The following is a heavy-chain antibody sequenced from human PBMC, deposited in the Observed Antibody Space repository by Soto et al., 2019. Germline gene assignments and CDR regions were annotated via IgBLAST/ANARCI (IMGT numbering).Heavy chain of an antibody. CDR3: AKGVYDSSGYYYVD. V-gene: IGHV3-23*01. D-gene: IGHD3-22*01. Sequence: EVQLLESGGGLVQPGGSLRLSCAASGFTFSSYAMSWVRQAPGKGPEWVSAISGSGGSTYYADSVKGRFTISRDNSKNTLYLQMNSLRAEDTAVYYCAKGVYDSSGYYYVDWGQGTLVTVSS. CDR1: GFTFSSYA. J-gene: IGHJ4*02. CDR2: ISGSGGST.